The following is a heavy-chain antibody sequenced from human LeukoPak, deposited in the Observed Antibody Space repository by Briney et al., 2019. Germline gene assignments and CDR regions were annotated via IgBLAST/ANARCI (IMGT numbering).Heavy chain of an antibody. CDR3: ARDQGDYGYGPFDY. D-gene: IGHD4-17*01. V-gene: IGHV3-21*01. CDR2: ISSSSRYI. CDR1: GFPFSSYS. Sequence: AGSLRLSCSASGFPFSSYSMNWVRQPPAKGLEWVSSISSSSRYIYYADSVKGRLTISRDNAKNSLYLQMNRLRAEDTAVYYCARDQGDYGYGPFDYWGQGTLVTVSS. J-gene: IGHJ4*02.